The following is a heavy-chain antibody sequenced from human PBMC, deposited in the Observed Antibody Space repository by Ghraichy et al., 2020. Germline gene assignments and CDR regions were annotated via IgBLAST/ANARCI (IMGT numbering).Heavy chain of an antibody. Sequence: SETLSLTCAVYGGSFSGYYWCWIRQPPGKGLEWIGEINHSGSTNYNPSLKSRVTISVDTSKNQFSLKLSSVTAADTAVYYCARAQSRTPRPAYITTNQGRAFDIWGQGTMVTVSS. D-gene: IGHD3-22*01. CDR3: ARAQSRTPRPAYITTNQGRAFDI. CDR2: INHSGST. V-gene: IGHV4-34*01. J-gene: IGHJ3*02. CDR1: GGSFSGYY.